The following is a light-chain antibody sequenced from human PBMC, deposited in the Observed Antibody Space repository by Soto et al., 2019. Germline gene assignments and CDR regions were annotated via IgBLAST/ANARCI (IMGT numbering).Light chain of an antibody. CDR1: QGISSN. J-gene: IGKJ1*01. V-gene: IGKV1-9*01. CDR2: GAS. CDR3: QQLNSYPPWT. Sequence: IQLTQSPSSLSASVGDRVTITCRASQGISSNLAWYQQKPGRAPKLLIFGASTLQSEVPSRFRGSGSGTDFTLTISSLQPEDFATYFCQQLNSYPPWTFGQGTKVEIK.